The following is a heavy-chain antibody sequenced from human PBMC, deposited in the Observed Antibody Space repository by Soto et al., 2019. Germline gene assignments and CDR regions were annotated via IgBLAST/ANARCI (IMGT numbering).Heavy chain of an antibody. CDR2: IFPTDSDP. CDR3: ARKDKSGYFNWFDP. CDR1: EYKFTYYL. V-gene: IGHV5-51*01. Sequence: PXELLNLSSRTFEYKFTYYLIAVMIQMAGKGLEWMGIIFPTDSDPRYSPSFQGQVTISADRSPSTVFLQWASLKASDTAVYFCARKDKSGYFNWFDPWGQATLVTVYS. J-gene: IGHJ5*02. D-gene: IGHD3-22*01.